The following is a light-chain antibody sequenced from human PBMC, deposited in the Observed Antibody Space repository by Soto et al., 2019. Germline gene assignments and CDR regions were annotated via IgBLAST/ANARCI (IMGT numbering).Light chain of an antibody. V-gene: IGKV3-20*01. J-gene: IGKJ2*01. Sequence: EIVLTQSPGTLSLSPGERATLSCGASQSVRGNYLAWYQHKPGQAPRLLIYGSSTRATGIPDRFSATGSGTDFTLTISRLEPEDSAVYLCQQYGGSPPYTLGQGTKVEI. CDR2: GSS. CDR1: QSVRGNY. CDR3: QQYGGSPPYT.